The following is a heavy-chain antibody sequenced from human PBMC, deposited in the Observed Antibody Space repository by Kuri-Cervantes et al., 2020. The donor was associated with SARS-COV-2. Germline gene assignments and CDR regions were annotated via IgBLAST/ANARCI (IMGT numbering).Heavy chain of an antibody. CDR2: ISGSGSYI. CDR1: GFTFSGYT. D-gene: IGHD4-17*01. Sequence: GESLKISCVGTGFTFSGYTMNWVRQAPGKAPQWVSSISGSGSYIYYADSVKGRFTISRDNAKNSLYLQMNSLRAEDTAVYYCARSPGDGDYDPFDYWGQGTLVTVSS. CDR3: ARSPGDGDYDPFDY. J-gene: IGHJ4*02. V-gene: IGHV3-21*01.